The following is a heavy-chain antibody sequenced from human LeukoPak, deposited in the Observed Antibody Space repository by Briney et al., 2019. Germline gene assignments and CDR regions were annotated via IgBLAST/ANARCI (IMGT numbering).Heavy chain of an antibody. CDR3: AKSKVVAATMGRFDY. V-gene: IGHV3-23*01. Sequence: PGGSLRLSCAASGFTFSSSAMNWVRQAPGKGLEWVSTISGSDGSTYYADSVKGRFTISRDNSKNTLYLQMNSLRAEDTAVYYCAKSKVVAATMGRFDYWGQGTLVTVSS. CDR1: GFTFSSSA. D-gene: IGHD2-15*01. CDR2: ISGSDGST. J-gene: IGHJ4*02.